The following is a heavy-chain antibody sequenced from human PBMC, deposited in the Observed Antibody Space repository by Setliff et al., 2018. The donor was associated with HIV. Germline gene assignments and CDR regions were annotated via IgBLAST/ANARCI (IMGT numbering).Heavy chain of an antibody. Sequence: SGPTLVNPTPTLTLTCTFSGFSLSTSGVAVAWIRQPPGKALEWLALIYWDDDKHYSPSLKSRLTITKDTSKTQVVLTMTTMDPVDTATYYCAHQELGYCSGGSCPPPHAFDIWGQGTMVTVSS. J-gene: IGHJ3*02. V-gene: IGHV2-5*02. CDR3: AHQELGYCSGGSCPPPHAFDI. D-gene: IGHD2-15*01. CDR1: GFSLSTSGVA. CDR2: IYWDDDK.